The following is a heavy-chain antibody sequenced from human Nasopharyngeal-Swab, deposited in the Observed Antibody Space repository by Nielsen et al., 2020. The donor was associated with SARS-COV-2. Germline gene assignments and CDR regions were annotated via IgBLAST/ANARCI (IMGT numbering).Heavy chain of an antibody. CDR1: GFTFTDYV. Sequence: GGSLRLSCATSGFTFTDYVMTWVRQAPGKGLEWISYIPPTASHIYYADSVRGRFTISRDNAKKSLYLQMESLRPEETAVYYCARDRGWGYTGYGSLDYWGQGVLVTVSS. V-gene: IGHV3-48*01. CDR3: ARDRGWGYTGYGSLDY. D-gene: IGHD5-12*01. CDR2: IPPTASHI. J-gene: IGHJ4*02.